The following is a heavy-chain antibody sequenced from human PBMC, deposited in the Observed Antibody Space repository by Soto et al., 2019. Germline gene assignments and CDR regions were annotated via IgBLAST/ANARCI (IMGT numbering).Heavy chain of an antibody. J-gene: IGHJ4*02. Sequence: EVQVLDSGGGLVQPGGSQRLSCEASGFTFSNYAMSWVRQAPGKGLEGVSTISATGSTLYADSVKGRFTISRDNSKNTVYLQMNFLRAEDTAVYYCAKVSNKWAVAQRGYFDYWGQGTLVTVSS. D-gene: IGHD6-19*01. V-gene: IGHV3-23*01. CDR2: ISATGST. CDR3: AKVSNKWAVAQRGYFDY. CDR1: GFTFSNYA.